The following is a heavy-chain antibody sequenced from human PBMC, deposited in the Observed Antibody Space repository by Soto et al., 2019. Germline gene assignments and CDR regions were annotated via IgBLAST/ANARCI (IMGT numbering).Heavy chain of an antibody. J-gene: IGHJ6*02. CDR1: GFTFSSYN. Sequence: QVQVVESGGGEVQPGRSLRLSCAASGFTFSSYNMNWVRQAPGKGLEWVTVISFDGSNTYYADSVKGRFTISRDNSKNTLYLQMNSLRAEDTAVYYCAREVGTFYYHYGMDVWGQGTTVTVSS. D-gene: IGHD1-26*01. CDR3: AREVGTFYYHYGMDV. CDR2: ISFDGSNT. V-gene: IGHV3-30-3*01.